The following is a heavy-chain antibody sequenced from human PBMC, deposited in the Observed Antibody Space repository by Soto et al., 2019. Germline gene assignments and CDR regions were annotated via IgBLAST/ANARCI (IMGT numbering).Heavy chain of an antibody. D-gene: IGHD5-12*01. V-gene: IGHV1-18*01. Sequence: ASVKVSCKASGYTFTSYGISWVRQAPGQGLEWMGWISAYNGNTNYAQKLQGRVTMTTDTSTSTAYMELRSLRSDDTAVYYCATVSVDIVATAYYYYYGIDVWGRGTTVTV. J-gene: IGHJ6*02. CDR1: GYTFTSYG. CDR3: ATVSVDIVATAYYYYYGIDV. CDR2: ISAYNGNT.